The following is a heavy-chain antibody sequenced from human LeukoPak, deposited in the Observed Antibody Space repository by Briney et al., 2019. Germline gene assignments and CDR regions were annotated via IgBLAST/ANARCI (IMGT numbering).Heavy chain of an antibody. CDR2: ISYDGSNK. V-gene: IGHV3-30-3*01. D-gene: IGHD2-15*01. CDR1: GFTFSSYA. Sequence: GGSLRLSCAASGFTFSSYAMHWVRQAPGKGLEWVAVISYDGSNKYYADSVKGRFTISRDNSKNTLYLQMNSLRAEDTAVYYCAREKLEDTYYYCMDVWGKGTTVTVSS. CDR3: AREKLEDTYYYCMDV. J-gene: IGHJ6*03.